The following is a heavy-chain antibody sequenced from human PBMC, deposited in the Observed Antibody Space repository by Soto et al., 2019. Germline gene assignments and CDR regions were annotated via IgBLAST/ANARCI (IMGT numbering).Heavy chain of an antibody. CDR3: AKEITAAGDFDY. CDR1: GFTCSSYG. CDR2: ISYDGCNE. J-gene: IGHJ4*01. V-gene: IGHV3-30*18. D-gene: IGHD6-25*01. Sequence: SLILSCVASGFTCSSYGIHWVRQAPGKGLEWVAVISYDGCNEYYADSVKCRFTLSRDNSKNTLYLQMDSLRPEDTVVYYCAKEITAAGDFDYCGHGTLVTVS.